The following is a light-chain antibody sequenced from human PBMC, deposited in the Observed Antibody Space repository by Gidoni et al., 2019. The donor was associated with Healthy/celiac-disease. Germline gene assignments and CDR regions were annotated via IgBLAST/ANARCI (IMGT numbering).Light chain of an antibody. Sequence: DIQMTQSPSSLSASVGDRVTITCRASQSISSYLNWYQQKPGKAPKLLIYAASSLQSGVPSRFSGSGSGTDFTLTISSMQPEDFATYYCQQSYSTPDTFGPXTKVDIQ. CDR3: QQSYSTPDT. CDR2: AAS. J-gene: IGKJ3*01. V-gene: IGKV1-39*01. CDR1: QSISSY.